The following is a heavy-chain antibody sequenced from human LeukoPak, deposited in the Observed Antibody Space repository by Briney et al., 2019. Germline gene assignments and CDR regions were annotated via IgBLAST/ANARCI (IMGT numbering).Heavy chain of an antibody. CDR1: GGSISSGGYY. CDR2: IYYSGST. J-gene: IGHJ4*02. D-gene: IGHD4-17*01. Sequence: SQTLSLTCTVSGGSISSGGYYWSWIRQHPGKGLEWIVYIYYSGSTYYNPSLKSRVTISVDTSKNQFSLKLSSVTAAYTAVYYCGRGRDYDDYKYYFDYWGQGTLVTVSS. CDR3: GRGRDYDDYKYYFDY. V-gene: IGHV4-31*03.